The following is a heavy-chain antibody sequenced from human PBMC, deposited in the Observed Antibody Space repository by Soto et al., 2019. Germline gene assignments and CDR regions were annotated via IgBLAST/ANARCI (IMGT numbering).Heavy chain of an antibody. CDR3: ARGLGSSGWYSPWDAFDI. CDR1: GGSISSSSYY. Sequence: SETLSLTCTVSGGSISSSSYYWGWIRQPPGKGLEWIGSIYYSGSTYYNPSLKSRVTISVDTSKNQFSLKLSSVTAADTAVYYCARGLGSSGWYSPWDAFDIWGQGTMVTVS. D-gene: IGHD6-19*01. J-gene: IGHJ3*02. V-gene: IGHV4-39*01. CDR2: IYYSGST.